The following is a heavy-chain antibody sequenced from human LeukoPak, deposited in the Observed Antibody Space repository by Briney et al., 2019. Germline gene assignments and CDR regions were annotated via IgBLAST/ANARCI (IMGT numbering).Heavy chain of an antibody. V-gene: IGHV1-2*02. Sequence: ASVKVSCKASGYTFTGYYMHWVRQAPGQGLEWMGWINPNSGDTNYAQNFQGRVTMTRDTSISTAYMELGRLRSDDTAVYYCARGQANDYGDYAGWGHWGQGTLVTVSS. J-gene: IGHJ4*02. CDR2: INPNSGDT. CDR1: GYTFTGYY. CDR3: ARGQANDYGDYAGWGH. D-gene: IGHD4-17*01.